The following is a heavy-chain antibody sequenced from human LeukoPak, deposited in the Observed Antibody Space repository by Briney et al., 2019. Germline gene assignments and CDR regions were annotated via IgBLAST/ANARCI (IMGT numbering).Heavy chain of an antibody. CDR1: GFTFSNYW. Sequence: GGSLRLSCATSGFTFSNYWMSWVRQAPGKGLEWVANINQDGEEKYYADSVKGRITMSRDNAKNSLYLQMNSLRADDTAVYYCARPYDSNRDHSGYGYWGRGTLVTVSS. D-gene: IGHD5-12*01. V-gene: IGHV3-7*02. CDR2: INQDGEEK. J-gene: IGHJ4*02. CDR3: ARPYDSNRDHSGYGY.